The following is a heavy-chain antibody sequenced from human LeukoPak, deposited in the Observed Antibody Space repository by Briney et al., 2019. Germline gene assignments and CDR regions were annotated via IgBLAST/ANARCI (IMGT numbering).Heavy chain of an antibody. Sequence: GASVKVSCKASGYTFTGYYMHWVRQAPGQGLEWMGWINPNSGGTNYAQKFQGRVTMTRDTSISTAYMELSRLRSDDTAVYYCARGVLLGYNYGVDYYYYYMDVWGKGTTVTVSS. D-gene: IGHD5-18*01. V-gene: IGHV1-2*02. CDR1: GYTFTGYY. CDR2: INPNSGGT. CDR3: ARGVLLGYNYGVDYYYYYMDV. J-gene: IGHJ6*03.